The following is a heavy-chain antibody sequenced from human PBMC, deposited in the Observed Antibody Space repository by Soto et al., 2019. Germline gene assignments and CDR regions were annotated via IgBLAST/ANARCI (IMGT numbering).Heavy chain of an antibody. D-gene: IGHD3-16*01. CDR3: ATYDYALNGY. V-gene: IGHV1-3*01. CDR2: LSGGTGHT. J-gene: IGHJ4*01. Sequence: ASVKVSCKASGYTFPKQNMHWVRQAPGQRLEWMGWLSGGTGHTQYSQKLQGRVTLTGDTSASIAYMELSSLTSEDTAVYYCATYDYALNGYWGQGTLVTVSS. CDR1: GYTFPKQN.